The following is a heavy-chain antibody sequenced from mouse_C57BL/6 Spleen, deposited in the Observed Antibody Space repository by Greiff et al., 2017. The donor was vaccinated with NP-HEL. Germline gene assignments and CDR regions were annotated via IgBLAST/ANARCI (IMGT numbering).Heavy chain of an antibody. CDR1: GYAFSSSW. J-gene: IGHJ1*03. D-gene: IGHD1-1*01. Sequence: VKLQESGPELVKPGASVKISCKASGYAFSSSWMNWVKQRPGKGLEWIGRIYPGDGDTNYNGKFKGKATLTADKSSSTAYMQLSSLTSEDSAVYFCARGPHYGSSHWYFDVWGTGTTVTVSS. CDR2: IYPGDGDT. V-gene: IGHV1-82*01. CDR3: ARGPHYGSSHWYFDV.